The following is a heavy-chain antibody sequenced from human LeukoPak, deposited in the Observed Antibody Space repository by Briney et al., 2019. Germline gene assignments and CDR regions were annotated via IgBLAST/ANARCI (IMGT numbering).Heavy chain of an antibody. D-gene: IGHD1-26*01. J-gene: IGHJ2*01. CDR2: ISSSGSGGNT. Sequence: GGSLRLSCAACGVTLSSYAMSWARQAPGKGLEWVPGISSSGSGGNTYYADSVKGRFTISRDSSKNTLFLHMNTLRAEDTAIYYCAKDRTVGASYWYFDLWGRGTLVTVSS. CDR1: GVTLSSYA. V-gene: IGHV3-23*01. CDR3: AKDRTVGASYWYFDL.